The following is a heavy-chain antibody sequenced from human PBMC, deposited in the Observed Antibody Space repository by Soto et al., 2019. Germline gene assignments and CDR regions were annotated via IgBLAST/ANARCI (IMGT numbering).Heavy chain of an antibody. D-gene: IGHD2-2*01. CDR2: INHSGST. V-gene: IGHV4-34*01. Sequence: QVQLQQWGAGLLKPSETLSLTCAVYGGSFSGYYWSWIRQPPGKGLEWIGEINHSGSTNYNPSLKSRVSISVDTSKNQFSLKLSSVPAADTAVYYRARGRIVVLPAARHNWFDPWGQGTLVTVSS. CDR3: ARGRIVVLPAARHNWFDP. J-gene: IGHJ5*02. CDR1: GGSFSGYY.